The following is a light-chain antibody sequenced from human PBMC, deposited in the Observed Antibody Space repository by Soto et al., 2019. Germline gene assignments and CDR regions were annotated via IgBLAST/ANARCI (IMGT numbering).Light chain of an antibody. J-gene: IGKJ5*01. CDR2: GAS. V-gene: IGKV3-20*01. CDR3: QQYGSSPIT. Sequence: EIVMTQSPATLSVSPGESATLSCRASQSVSSSYLAWYQQKPGQAPRLLIYGASSRATGIPDRFSGSGSGTDCNLTISRLEPEDVAVYYCQQYGSSPITLGQGTRLEIK. CDR1: QSVSSSY.